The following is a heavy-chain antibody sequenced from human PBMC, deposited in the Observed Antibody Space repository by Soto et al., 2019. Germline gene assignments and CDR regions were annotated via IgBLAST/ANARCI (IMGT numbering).Heavy chain of an antibody. V-gene: IGHV4-59*12. CDR3: ANVCFLTATTWRSCPSSMDV. J-gene: IGHJ6*03. Sequence: SETLSLTCTVSGGSISSYYWSWIRRPPGKGLDWIGYISNSGSTYNNPSLTSRVTISLDASKNQFSLKLTSVTAADTAEDYGANVCFLTATTWRSCPSSMDVWGKGTTVTVSS. D-gene: IGHD1-7*01. CDR1: GGSISSYY. CDR2: ISNSGST.